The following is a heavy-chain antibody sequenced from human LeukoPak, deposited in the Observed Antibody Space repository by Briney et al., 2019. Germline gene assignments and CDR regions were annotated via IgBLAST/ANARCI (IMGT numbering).Heavy chain of an antibody. V-gene: IGHV3-21*01. CDR2: ISSSSSYI. J-gene: IGHJ4*02. Sequence: KPGGSLRLSCAASGLTFSSYSMNWVRQAPGKGLEWVSSISSSSSYIYYADSVKGRFTISRDNAKNSLYLQMNSLRAEDTAVYYCARATVARDTASDYWGQGTLITVSS. D-gene: IGHD5-18*01. CDR1: GLTFSSYS. CDR3: ARATVARDTASDY.